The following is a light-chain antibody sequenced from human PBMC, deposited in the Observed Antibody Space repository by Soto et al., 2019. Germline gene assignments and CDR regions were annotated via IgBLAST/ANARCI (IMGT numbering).Light chain of an antibody. V-gene: IGKV3-20*01. J-gene: IGKJ5*01. CDR2: GAS. CDR1: QSVSSGY. CDR3: QQYGSSPPSST. Sequence: EIVFTQSPGTLSLSPGERATLSCRASQSVSSGYLAWYQQKPGQAPRLLIYGASNRATDIPDRFSGRGSGTDFTLTISRLEPEDFAVYYCQQYGSSPPSSTFGQGTRLEI.